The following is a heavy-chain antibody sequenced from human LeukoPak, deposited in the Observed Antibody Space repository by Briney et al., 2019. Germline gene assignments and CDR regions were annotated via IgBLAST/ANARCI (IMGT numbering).Heavy chain of an antibody. J-gene: IGHJ4*02. V-gene: IGHV3-20*01. D-gene: IGHD3-3*01. CDR1: GFTFDDYG. Sequence: PGGSLRLSCAASGFTFDDYGMSWVRQAPGKGLEWVSGINWNGGSTGYADSVKGRFTISRDNAKNSLYLQMNSLRAEDTALYHCARDSDLWSGYSFDYRGQGTLVTVSS. CDR3: ARDSDLWSGYSFDY. CDR2: INWNGGST.